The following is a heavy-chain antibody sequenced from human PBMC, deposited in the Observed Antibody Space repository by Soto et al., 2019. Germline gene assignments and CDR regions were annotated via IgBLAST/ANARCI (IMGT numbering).Heavy chain of an antibody. J-gene: IGHJ4*02. Sequence: EVELVESGGGLVQPGGSLKLSCAASGFSLSGSFIHWVRQASGKGPEWVGRIASRAHNYATAYGTSVQGRFTVSRDDSHNTAYLHMNGLKTEDTAVYFCAGLMDTLFERFDYWGRGILVTVSA. V-gene: IGHV3-73*02. CDR2: IASRAHNYAT. CDR1: GFSLSGSF. D-gene: IGHD5-18*01. CDR3: AGLMDTLFERFDY.